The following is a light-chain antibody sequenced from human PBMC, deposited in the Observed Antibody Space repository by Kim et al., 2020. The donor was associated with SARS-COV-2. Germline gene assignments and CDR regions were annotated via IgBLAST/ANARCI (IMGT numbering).Light chain of an antibody. J-gene: IGKJ5*01. V-gene: IGKV3-11*01. CDR2: DAS. Sequence: PGERATLSCRTSQSVSTYLAWYQQKPGQAPRLLVYDASKRATGVPARFSGSGSGTDFTLTITSLEPEDFAVYYCQPRYNWPLMITFGQGTRLEIK. CDR1: QSVSTY. CDR3: QPRYNWPLMIT.